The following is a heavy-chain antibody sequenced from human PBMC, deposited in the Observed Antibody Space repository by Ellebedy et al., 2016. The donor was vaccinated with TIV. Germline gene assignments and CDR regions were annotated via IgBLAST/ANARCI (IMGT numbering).Heavy chain of an antibody. CDR2: IKTDGTYT. CDR3: ARGGRGATGMDV. J-gene: IGHJ6*02. D-gene: IGHD3-10*01. Sequence: GESLKISCAASGFTFSSFWMYWVRQAPGKGLEWVSRIKTDGTYTIYADSVKGRFTISRDNPKNTLYLQMDSLSAEDTAVYYCARGGRGATGMDVWGQGTTVIGSS. CDR1: GFTFSSFW. V-gene: IGHV3-74*01.